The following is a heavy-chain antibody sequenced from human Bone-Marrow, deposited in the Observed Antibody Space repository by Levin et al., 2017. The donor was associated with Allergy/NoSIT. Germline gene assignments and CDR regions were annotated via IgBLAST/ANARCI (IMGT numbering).Heavy chain of an antibody. J-gene: IGHJ6*03. D-gene: IGHD3-3*01. V-gene: IGHV7-4-1*02. Sequence: GASVKVSCKASGYPFSRFALNWVRQAPGQGLEWMGWINTDTGNPTYAQGFTGRFVFSLDTTVSTAYLQISSLQAEDTAVYYCARGGSPLWSGYYYYYYYYYMDVWGKGTTVTVSS. CDR2: INTDTGNP. CDR3: ARGGSPLWSGYYYYYYYYYMDV. CDR1: GYPFSRFA.